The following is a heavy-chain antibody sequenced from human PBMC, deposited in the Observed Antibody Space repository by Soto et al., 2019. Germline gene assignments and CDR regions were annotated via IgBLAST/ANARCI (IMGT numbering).Heavy chain of an antibody. J-gene: IGHJ5*02. CDR1: GGTFSSYA. D-gene: IGHD3-3*01. CDR2: IIPIFGTA. V-gene: IGHV1-69*01. Sequence: KVSCTASGGTFSSYAISWVRQAPGQGLEWMGGIIPIFGTANYAQKFQGRVTITADESTSTAYMELSSLRSEDTAVYYCARDLLGYYDFWSGYGWFDPWG. CDR3: ARDLLGYYDFWSGYGWFDP.